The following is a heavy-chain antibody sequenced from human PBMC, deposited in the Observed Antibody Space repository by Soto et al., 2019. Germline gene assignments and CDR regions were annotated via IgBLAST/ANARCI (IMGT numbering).Heavy chain of an antibody. D-gene: IGHD2-15*01. Sequence: PXEFLTSCYKGSGYSFTSYWIGLVRQMPGKGLEWMGIIYPGDSDTRYSPSFQGQVTISADKSISTAYLQWSSLKASDTAMYYCARLFQDLVRDVWGQGTMVTVS. CDR1: GYSFTSYW. V-gene: IGHV5-51*01. J-gene: IGHJ6*02. CDR3: ARLFQDLVRDV. CDR2: IYPGDSDT.